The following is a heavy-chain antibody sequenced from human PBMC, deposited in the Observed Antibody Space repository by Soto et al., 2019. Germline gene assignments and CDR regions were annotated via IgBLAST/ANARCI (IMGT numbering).Heavy chain of an antibody. CDR3: ASPKSPPYSSSWYNSSVP. CDR2: IIPFFGTT. J-gene: IGHJ5*02. Sequence: QVQLVQSGAEVKKPGSSVKVSCKASGGTFKSSAFNWVRQAPGLGLEWMGGIIPFFGTTNYAHKFRDRVTITADESSNTLYMELSSPPSEDPAIYSCASPKSPPYSSSWYNSSVPWGQGTLVTVSS. V-gene: IGHV1-69*01. CDR1: GGTFKSSA. D-gene: IGHD6-13*01.